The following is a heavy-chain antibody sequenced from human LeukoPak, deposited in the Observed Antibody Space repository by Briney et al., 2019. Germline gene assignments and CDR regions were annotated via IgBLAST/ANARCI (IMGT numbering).Heavy chain of an antibody. V-gene: IGHV1-69*06. D-gene: IGHD2-2*01. CDR1: CAFSSDA. J-gene: IGHJ3*02. CDR3: ARGYCSSTSCYAFDI. CDR2: IIPIFGTA. Sequence: CAFSSDAKGCRRRAPGHDLEKIGGIIPIFGTANYAQKFQGRVTITADKSTSTAYMELSSLRSEDTAVYYCARGYCSSTSCYAFDIGGQGTMGTVAS.